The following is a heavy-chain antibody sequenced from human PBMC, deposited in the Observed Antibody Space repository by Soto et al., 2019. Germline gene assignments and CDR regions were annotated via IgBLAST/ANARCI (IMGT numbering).Heavy chain of an antibody. CDR1: GYTFTSYD. D-gene: IGHD2-21*01. CDR3: ARERFQVISDGMDV. Sequence: ASVKVSCKASGYTFTSYDIHWVRQATGHGLEWMGWMNPTSANTGYAQKFQGRLTMTRDTSINTAYLELSSLRFDDAAVYFCARERFQVISDGMDVWGQGTTVTVSS. V-gene: IGHV1-8*01. CDR2: MNPTSANT. J-gene: IGHJ6*02.